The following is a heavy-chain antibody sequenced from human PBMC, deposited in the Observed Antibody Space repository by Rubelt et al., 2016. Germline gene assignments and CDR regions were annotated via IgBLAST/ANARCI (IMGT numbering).Heavy chain of an antibody. V-gene: IGHV4-39*01. J-gene: IGHJ4*02. Sequence: GSTYYNPSLKSRVTISVDTSKNQFSLKLSSVTAADTAVYYCATEGGEDHDYVWGSYRYFYYWGQGTLVTVSS. D-gene: IGHD3-16*02. CDR2: GST. CDR3: ATEGGEDHDYVWGSYRYFYY.